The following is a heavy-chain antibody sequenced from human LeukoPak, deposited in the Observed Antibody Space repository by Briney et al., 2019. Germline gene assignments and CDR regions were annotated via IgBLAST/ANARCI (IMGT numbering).Heavy chain of an antibody. CDR2: ISPNGGST. J-gene: IGHJ6*03. Sequence: ASVKVSCKTSGFSFSSFYIHWVRQGPGQGLEWMGLISPNGGSTRLAQKFQGRVTITADESTSTAYMELSSLRSEDTAVYYCARDLTDHYYGRDYYYYMDVWGKGTTVTISS. CDR1: GFSFSSFY. D-gene: IGHD3-10*01. V-gene: IGHV1-46*01. CDR3: ARDLTDHYYGRDYYYYMDV.